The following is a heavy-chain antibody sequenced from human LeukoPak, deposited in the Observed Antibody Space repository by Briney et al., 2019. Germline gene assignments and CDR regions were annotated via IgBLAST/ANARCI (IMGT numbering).Heavy chain of an antibody. D-gene: IGHD6-19*01. CDR3: AGQWLAFDY. Sequence: PGGSLRLSCAASGFTFSSYWMSWVRQSPGKGLEWVSSISSSSSYIYYADSVKGRFTISRDNAKNSLYLQMNSLRAEDTAVYYCAGQWLAFDYWGQGTLVTVSS. V-gene: IGHV3-21*01. CDR2: ISSSSSYI. J-gene: IGHJ4*02. CDR1: GFTFSSYW.